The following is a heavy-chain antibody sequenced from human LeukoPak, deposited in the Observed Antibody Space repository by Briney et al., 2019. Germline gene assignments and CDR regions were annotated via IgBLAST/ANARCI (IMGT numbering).Heavy chain of an antibody. Sequence: GGSLRLSCAASGFTFSSYAMHWVRQAPGKGLEWVAVISYDGSNKYYADSVKGRFTISRDNSKNTLYLQMNSLRAEDTAVYYWWRDFWQDNPPGVFYLRGQGTLVTVSS. V-gene: IGHV3-30*01. D-gene: IGHD3-3*01. CDR3: WRDFWQDNPPGVFYL. J-gene: IGHJ4*02. CDR1: GFTFSSYA. CDR2: ISYDGSNK.